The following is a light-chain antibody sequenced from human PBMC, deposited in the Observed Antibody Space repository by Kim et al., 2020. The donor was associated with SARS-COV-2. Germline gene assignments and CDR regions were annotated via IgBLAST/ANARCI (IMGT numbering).Light chain of an antibody. V-gene: IGKV1-39*01. Sequence: ASVGDTVTITHLARQSISSYLTWYQQKPGKDPKLLIYAASSLQSGVPSRFSASGSGTDFTLTNSSLQPEDFATYYCQQSHRTPITFGQGTRLELK. CDR3: QQSHRTPIT. CDR2: AAS. J-gene: IGKJ5*01. CDR1: QSISSY.